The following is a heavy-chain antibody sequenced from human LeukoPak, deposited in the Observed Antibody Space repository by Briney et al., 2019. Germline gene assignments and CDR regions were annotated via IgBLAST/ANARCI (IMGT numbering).Heavy chain of an antibody. CDR2: INSDGSST. CDR1: GFTFSSYW. CDR3: ASGLWFGEKYYYYMDV. J-gene: IGHJ6*03. V-gene: IGHV3-74*01. D-gene: IGHD3-10*01. Sequence: GGSLRLSCAASGFTFSSYWMHWVRQAPGKGLVWVSRINSDGSSTSYADSVKGRFTISRDKAKNTLYLQMNSLRAEDTAVYYCASGLWFGEKYYYYMDVWGKGTTVTVSS.